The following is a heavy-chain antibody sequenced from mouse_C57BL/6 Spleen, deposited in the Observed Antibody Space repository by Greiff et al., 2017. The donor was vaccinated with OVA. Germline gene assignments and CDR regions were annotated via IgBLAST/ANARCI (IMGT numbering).Heavy chain of an antibody. D-gene: IGHD2-5*01. J-gene: IGHJ1*03. CDR2: IHPNSGST. Sequence: VQLQQPGAELVKPGASVKLSCKASGYTFTSYWMHWVKQRPGQGLEWIGMIHPNSGSTNYNEKFKSKATLTVDKSSSTAYMQLSSLTSEDSAVYYCARGTYYSNYDWYFDVWGTGTTVTVSS. CDR1: GYTFTSYW. V-gene: IGHV1-64*01. CDR3: ARGTYYSNYDWYFDV.